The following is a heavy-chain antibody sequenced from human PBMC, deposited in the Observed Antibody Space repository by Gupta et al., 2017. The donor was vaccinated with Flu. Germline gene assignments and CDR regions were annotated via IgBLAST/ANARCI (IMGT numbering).Heavy chain of an antibody. V-gene: IGHV3-13*01. CDR2: IGTKSDK. J-gene: IGHJ2*01. D-gene: IGHD2-2*01. CDR3: ARDRGEAAAFRANWYFDL. Sequence: DMHWVRQVTGRGLEWVSSIGTKSDKFYADSVKGRFTISRENGRNSLYLQMNSLTVEDTAVYFCARDRGEAAAFRANWYFDLWGRGTVVTISS. CDR1: D.